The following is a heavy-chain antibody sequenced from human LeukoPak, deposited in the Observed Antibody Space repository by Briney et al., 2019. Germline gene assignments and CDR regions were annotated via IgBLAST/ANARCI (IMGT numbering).Heavy chain of an antibody. CDR1: GFTFSSYA. D-gene: IGHD1-20*01. CDR3: TRQVGILPPGSITAY. V-gene: IGHV3-23*01. Sequence: GGSLRLSCAASGFTFSSYAMSWVRQAPGKGLEWVSAISGSGGSTYYADSVKGRFTISRDNSKNTLYLQMNSLRAEDTAVYYCTRQVGILPPGSITAYWGQGTLVTVSS. J-gene: IGHJ4*02. CDR2: ISGSGGST.